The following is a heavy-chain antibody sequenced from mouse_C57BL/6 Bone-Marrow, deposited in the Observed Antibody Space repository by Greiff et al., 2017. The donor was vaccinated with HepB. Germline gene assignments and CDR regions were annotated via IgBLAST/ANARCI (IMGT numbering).Heavy chain of an antibody. CDR3: GSSWGGEYYAMDY. CDR1: GFTFSDYG. CDR2: ISSGSSTI. Sequence: EVKLVESGGGLVKPGGSLKLSCAASGFTFSDYGMHWVRQAPEKGLEWVAYISSGSSTIYYADTVKGRFTISRDNAKNTLFLQMTSLRAEDTAMYYCGSSWGGEYYAMDYWGQGTAGTVSS. V-gene: IGHV5-17*01. J-gene: IGHJ4*01. D-gene: IGHD1-1*01.